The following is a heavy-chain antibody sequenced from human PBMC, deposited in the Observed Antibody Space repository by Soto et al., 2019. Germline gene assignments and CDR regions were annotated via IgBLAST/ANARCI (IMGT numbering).Heavy chain of an antibody. CDR1: GLSFNSYA. D-gene: IGHD5-12*01. J-gene: IGHJ4*02. CDR2: ISARGGSS. Sequence: EVQLLESGGCLVQPGGSLRLACAASGLSFNSYAMFWVRQAPGKGLEWVSVISARGGSSYFADSVKGRFTISRDNSKNVLSLEINNLRAEDTTTYFCAKGSLEYSASVDNWGQGTMVLVSS. CDR3: AKGSLEYSASVDN. V-gene: IGHV3-23*01.